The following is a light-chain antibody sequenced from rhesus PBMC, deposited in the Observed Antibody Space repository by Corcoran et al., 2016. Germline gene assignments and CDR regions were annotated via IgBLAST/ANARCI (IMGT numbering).Light chain of an antibody. Sequence: DIQMTQSPSALSASVGDRVTITCQASQGISNWLAWYQQKPGKAPKLLIYAASSLQSGVPSRFSGIGSVTEFTLTISSLQPEDFATYYCLQYNSNPLTFGGGTKVEIK. V-gene: IGKV1-18*01. CDR2: AAS. CDR3: LQYNSNPLT. CDR1: QGISNW. J-gene: IGKJ4*01.